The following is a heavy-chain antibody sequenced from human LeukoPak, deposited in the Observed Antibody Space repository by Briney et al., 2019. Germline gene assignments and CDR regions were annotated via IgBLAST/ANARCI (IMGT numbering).Heavy chain of an antibody. CDR3: ARINYDSSGYYVYY. D-gene: IGHD3-22*01. J-gene: IGHJ4*02. CDR2: IIPILGIA. Sequence: GSSVKVSCKASGGTFSSYAISWVRQAPGQGLEWMGRIIPILGIANYAQKFLGRVTITADKSTSTAYMELSSLRSEDTAVYYCARINYDSSGYYVYYWGQGTLVTVSS. V-gene: IGHV1-69*04. CDR1: GGTFSSYA.